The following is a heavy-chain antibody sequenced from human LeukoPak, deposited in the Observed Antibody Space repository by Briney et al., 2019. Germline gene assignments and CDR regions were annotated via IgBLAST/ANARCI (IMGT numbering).Heavy chain of an antibody. V-gene: IGHV3-53*01. CDR3: ARGYSGYGELLVFDY. Sequence: PGGSLRLSCAASGFTVSSNYMSWVRQAPGKGLEWVSVIYSGGSTYYADSVKGRFTISRDNSKNTLYLQMNSLRAEDTAVYYCARGYSGYGELLVFDYWGRGTLVTVSS. CDR2: IYSGGST. CDR1: GFTVSSNY. J-gene: IGHJ4*02. D-gene: IGHD5-12*01.